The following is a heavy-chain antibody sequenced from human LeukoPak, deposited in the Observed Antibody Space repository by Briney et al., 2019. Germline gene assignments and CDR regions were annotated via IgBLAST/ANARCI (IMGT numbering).Heavy chain of an antibody. D-gene: IGHD2-15*01. V-gene: IGHV4-34*01. CDR2: INHSGST. J-gene: IGHJ6*02. CDR1: GGSFSGYY. CDR3: ARGLEYCSGGSCYSGVGMDV. Sequence: SETLSLTCAVYGGSFSGYYWSWIRQPPGKGLKWIGEINHSGSTNYNPSLKSRVTISVDTSKNQFSLKLSSVTAADTAVYYCARGLEYCSGGSCYSGVGMDVWGQGTTVTVSS.